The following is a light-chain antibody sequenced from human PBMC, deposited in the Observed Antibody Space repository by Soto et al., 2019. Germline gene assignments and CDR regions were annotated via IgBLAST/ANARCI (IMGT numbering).Light chain of an antibody. CDR3: SSYTSTNSWV. Sequence: QSVLTQSASVSGSPGQSITISCTGTSSDVGGYNYVSWYQQHPGKAHKLIIYDVSNRPSGVSTRFSGSKSGNTASLTISGLKAEDEADYSCSSYTSTNSWVFGGGTKVTVL. CDR1: SSDVGGYNY. CDR2: DVS. V-gene: IGLV2-14*01. J-gene: IGLJ3*02.